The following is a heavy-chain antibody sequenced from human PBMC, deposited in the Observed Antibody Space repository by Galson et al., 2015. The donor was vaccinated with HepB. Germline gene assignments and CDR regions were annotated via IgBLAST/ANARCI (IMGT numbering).Heavy chain of an antibody. J-gene: IGHJ4*02. V-gene: IGHV3-23*01. CDR1: GFTFSNHV. D-gene: IGHD2-15*01. Sequence: SLRLSCAASGFTFSNHVMSWVRQAPGKGLGWISGITGNGDITYSTNAVQGRFTISRDNSKDTLYLQMDSLTVEDAATYYCVRGAAALRWSIDFWGQGTVVTVSS. CDR3: VRGAAALRWSIDF. CDR2: ITGNGDIT.